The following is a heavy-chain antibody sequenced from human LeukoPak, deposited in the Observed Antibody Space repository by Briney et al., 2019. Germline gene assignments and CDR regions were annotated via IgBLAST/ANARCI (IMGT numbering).Heavy chain of an antibody. J-gene: IGHJ4*02. V-gene: IGHV1-2*02. CDR1: GYTFTGYY. CDR2: INPNSGGT. D-gene: IGHD6-13*01. Sequence: ASVKVSCKASGYTFTGYYIHWVRQAPGQGLKWMGWINPNSGGTNYAQKFQGRVTMTRDTSISTAYMDLSRLRSDDTAVYYCATQQQLGPLSNDYWGQGTLVTVSS. CDR3: ATQQQLGPLSNDY.